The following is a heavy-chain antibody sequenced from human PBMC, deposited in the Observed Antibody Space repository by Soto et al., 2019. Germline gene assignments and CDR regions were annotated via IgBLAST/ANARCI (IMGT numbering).Heavy chain of an antibody. CDR1: GGSMSSNY. CDR2: VYYGGT. CDR3: VSYRGAFYFDH. D-gene: IGHD4-4*01. Sequence: SETLSLTCTVSGGSMSSNYWSWIRQSPGKGLEWIGFVYYGGTNYNPSFESRVTMSVDTPKNQFSLELNSVTAADTAVYYCVSYRGAFYFDHWGQGALVTVSS. V-gene: IGHV4-59*01. J-gene: IGHJ4*02.